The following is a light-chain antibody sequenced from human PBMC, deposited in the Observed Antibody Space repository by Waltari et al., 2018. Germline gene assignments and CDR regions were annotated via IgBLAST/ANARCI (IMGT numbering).Light chain of an antibody. J-gene: IGKJ4*01. V-gene: IGKV3-11*01. CDR3: QQRRNWPLT. CDR2: DTS. CDR1: QSVTNY. Sequence: DIVLKQSPAILSFSPGGSASLSCRASQSVTNYLAWYQQKPGQAPRLLIYDTSNRATGIPARFSGSGFGTDFTLTISSLEPEDFAVYYCQQRRNWPLTFGGGTKVEIK.